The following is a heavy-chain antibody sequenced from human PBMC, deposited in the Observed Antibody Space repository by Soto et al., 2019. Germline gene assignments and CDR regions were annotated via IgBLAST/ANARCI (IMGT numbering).Heavy chain of an antibody. D-gene: IGHD1-26*01. J-gene: IGHJ6*02. CDR3: ARERFDPGSYYYYYGMDV. CDR1: GFTFSSYA. CDR2: ISYDGSNK. V-gene: IGHV3-30-3*01. Sequence: LSLSCAASGFTFSSYAMHWVRQAPGKGLEWVAVISYDGSNKYYADSVKGRFTISRDNSKNTLYLQMNSLRAEDTAVYYCARERFDPGSYYYYYGMDVWGQGTTVTVSS.